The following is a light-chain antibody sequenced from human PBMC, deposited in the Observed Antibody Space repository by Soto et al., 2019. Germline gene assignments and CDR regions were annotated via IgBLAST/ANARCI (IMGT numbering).Light chain of an antibody. CDR2: EVS. CDR1: SSDVGSYNY. CDR3: SSYAGSNNFV. J-gene: IGLJ1*01. V-gene: IGLV2-14*01. Sequence: QSALTQPASVSGSPGQSITISCTGTSSDVGSYNYVSWYQQHPGKAPKLMIYEVSDRPSGISSRFSGSKSGNTASLTVSGLQAEDEADYYCSSYAGSNNFVFGTGTKLTVL.